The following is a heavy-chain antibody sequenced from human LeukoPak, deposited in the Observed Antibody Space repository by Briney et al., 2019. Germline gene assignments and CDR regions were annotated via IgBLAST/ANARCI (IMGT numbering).Heavy chain of an antibody. V-gene: IGHV1-18*04. J-gene: IGHJ4*02. CDR1: GYTFTGYY. D-gene: IGHD3-9*01. CDR2: ISAYNGNT. Sequence: GASVKVSCKASGYTFTGYYMRWVRQAPGQGLEWMGWISAYNGNTNYAQKLQGRVTMTTDTSTSTAYMELRSLRSDDTAVYYCARDRSYYDILTGYYSPYDYWGQGTLVTVSS. CDR3: ARDRSYYDILTGYYSPYDY.